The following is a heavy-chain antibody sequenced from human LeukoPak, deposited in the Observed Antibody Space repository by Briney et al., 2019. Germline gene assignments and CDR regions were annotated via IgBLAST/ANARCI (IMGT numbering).Heavy chain of an antibody. CDR3: ARNPYYYGSGSYYNSAFDI. CDR2: IYYSGST. V-gene: IGHV4-39*01. CDR1: GGSISSSFYY. D-gene: IGHD3-10*01. Sequence: SETLSLTCTVSGGSISSSFYYWGWIRQPPGKGLEWIGSIYYSGSTYYNPSLKSRVTISVDTSKNQFSLKLSSVTAADTAVYYCARNPYYYGSGSYYNSAFDIWGQGTMVTVSS. J-gene: IGHJ3*02.